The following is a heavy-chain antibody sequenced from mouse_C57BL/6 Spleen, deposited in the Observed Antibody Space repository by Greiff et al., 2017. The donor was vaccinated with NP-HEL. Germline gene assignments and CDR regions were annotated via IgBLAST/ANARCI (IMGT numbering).Heavy chain of an antibody. J-gene: IGHJ2*01. Sequence: VQLKESGGGLVQPGGSLSLSCAASGFTFTDYYMSWVRQPPGKALEWLGFIRNKANGYTTEYSASVKGRFTISRDNSQSILYLQMNALRAEDSATYYCARSPSNWDEGNYFDYWGQGTTLTVSS. D-gene: IGHD4-1*01. CDR1: GFTFTDYY. V-gene: IGHV7-3*01. CDR3: ARSPSNWDEGNYFDY. CDR2: IRNKANGYTT.